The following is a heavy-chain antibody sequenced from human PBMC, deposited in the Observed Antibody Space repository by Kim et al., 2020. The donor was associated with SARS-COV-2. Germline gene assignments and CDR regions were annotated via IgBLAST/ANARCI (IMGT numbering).Heavy chain of an antibody. J-gene: IGHJ6*02. CDR3: ARNVPGRYCSGGSCYTRRSYYYGMDV. D-gene: IGHD2-15*01. CDR2: IIPIFGTA. Sequence: SVKVSCKASGGTFSSYAISWVRQAPGQGLEWMGGIIPIFGTANYAQKFQGRVTITADESTSTAYMELSSLRSEDTAVYYCARNVPGRYCSGGSCYTRRSYYYGMDVWGQGTTVTVSS. V-gene: IGHV1-69*13. CDR1: GGTFSSYA.